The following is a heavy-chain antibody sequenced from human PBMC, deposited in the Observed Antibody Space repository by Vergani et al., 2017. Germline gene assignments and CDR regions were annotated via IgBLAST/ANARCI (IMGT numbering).Heavy chain of an antibody. CDR3: AKVDIYYYYMDV. V-gene: IGHV3-9*01. Sequence: EVQLVESGGGLVQPGRSLRLSCAASGFTFDDYAMHWVRQAPGKGLEWVSGISWNRCSIGYADSVKGRFTISRDNAKNSLYLQMNSLRAEDTALYYCAKVDIYYYYMDVWGKGTTVTVSS. D-gene: IGHD2-2*03. CDR1: GFTFDDYA. CDR2: ISWNRCSI. J-gene: IGHJ6*03.